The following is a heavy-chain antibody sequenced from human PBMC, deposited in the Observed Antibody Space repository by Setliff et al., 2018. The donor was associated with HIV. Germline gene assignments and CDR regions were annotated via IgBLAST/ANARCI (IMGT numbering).Heavy chain of an antibody. CDR1: GFSFNNYG. Sequence: GGSLRLSCVTSGFSFNNYGMHWVRQAPGKGLEWVSGITQTGGSTYYADSVKGRFTISRDNSKNTLYLQMNSLRAEDTAVYYCARDLGSGWDYWGQGTLVTVSS. V-gene: IGHV3-23*01. D-gene: IGHD6-19*01. CDR2: ITQTGGST. J-gene: IGHJ4*02. CDR3: ARDLGSGWDY.